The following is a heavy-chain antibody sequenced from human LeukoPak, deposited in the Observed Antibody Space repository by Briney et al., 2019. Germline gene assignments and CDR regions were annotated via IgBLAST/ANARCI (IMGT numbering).Heavy chain of an antibody. J-gene: IGHJ4*02. CDR1: GFTFTSFA. V-gene: IGHV3-23*01. D-gene: IGHD1-26*01. CDR3: AKRERVGTTIGH. CDR2: ISTTGGTT. Sequence: GGSLRLSCAASGFTFTSFAMSWVRQAPGKGLEWVSAISTTGGTTYYADSVKGRFTISRDNSKNSLYLQMNSLRAEDTAVYYCAKRERVGTTIGHWGQGTLVTGSS.